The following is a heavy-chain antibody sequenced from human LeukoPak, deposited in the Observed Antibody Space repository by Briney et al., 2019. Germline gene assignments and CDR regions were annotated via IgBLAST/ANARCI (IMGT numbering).Heavy chain of an antibody. D-gene: IGHD3-10*01. CDR1: GFTFSSYS. J-gene: IGHJ6*02. CDR3: ARAEMVRLGYYYGMDV. Sequence: GGSLRLSCAASGFTFSSYSMNWVRQAPGKRLEWVSSISSSSSYIYYADSVKGRFTISRDNAKNSLYLQMNSLRAEDTAVYYCARAEMVRLGYYYGMDVWGQGTTVTVSS. CDR2: ISSSSSYI. V-gene: IGHV3-21*01.